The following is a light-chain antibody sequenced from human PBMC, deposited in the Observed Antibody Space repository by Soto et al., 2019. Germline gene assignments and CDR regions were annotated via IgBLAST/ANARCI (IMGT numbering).Light chain of an antibody. CDR2: RND. CDR1: SSNIGGIN. CDR3: AAWDDRLSGRV. J-gene: IGLJ2*01. V-gene: IGLV1-47*01. Sequence: QSALTQPPSASGTPGQRVTIACSGSSSNIGGINVYWDQQLPGAAPKLLIYRNDQRPSGVPDRFSGSKSVTSASLAISGLRSEDEADYYCAAWDDRLSGRVFGGGTKLTVL.